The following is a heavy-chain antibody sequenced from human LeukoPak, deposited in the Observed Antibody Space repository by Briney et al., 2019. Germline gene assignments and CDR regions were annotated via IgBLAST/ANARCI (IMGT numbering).Heavy chain of an antibody. CDR1: GFTFSSYA. CDR3: AGADILTGYYQFDY. D-gene: IGHD3-9*01. Sequence: PGGSLRLSCAASGFTFSSYAMHWVRQAPGKGLEWVAVISYDGSNKYYADSVKGRFTISRDNSKNTLYLQMNSLRAEDTAVYYCAGADILTGYYQFDYWGQGTLVTVSS. CDR2: ISYDGSNK. V-gene: IGHV3-30-3*01. J-gene: IGHJ4*02.